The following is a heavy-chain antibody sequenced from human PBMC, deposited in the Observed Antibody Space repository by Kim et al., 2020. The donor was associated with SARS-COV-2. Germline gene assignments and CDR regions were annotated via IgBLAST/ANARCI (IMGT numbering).Heavy chain of an antibody. J-gene: IGHJ4*02. D-gene: IGHD3-3*01. CDR1: GFSVSTYY. V-gene: IGHV3-53*04. CDR2: IYIDDST. Sequence: GGSLRLSCAASGFSVSTYYMTWVRQAPGKGLEWVSVIYIDDSTYSADSVKGRFIISRHNSENTLYLQMNSLRPEDTAVYYCARDDNLGFWHWGQGTLVTVSS. CDR3: ARDDNLGFWH.